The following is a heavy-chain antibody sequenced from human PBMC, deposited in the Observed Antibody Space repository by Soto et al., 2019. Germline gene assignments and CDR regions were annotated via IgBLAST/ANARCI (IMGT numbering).Heavy chain of an antibody. CDR3: AREGRGKKAGYNGLVSLGY. V-gene: IGHV1-69*06. CDR1: GSRFSNYV. Sequence: QVQLVQSGAEVKTPGSSLKVSCKVSGSRFSNYVISWVRQAPGHGLEWLGRIIPIFNSTKYAQSFQGRVTITADKSTSTASLELSSLRSYDTAVYYCAREGRGKKAGYNGLVSLGYWGQGPLVTVSS. D-gene: IGHD2-2*02. J-gene: IGHJ4*02. CDR2: IIPIFNST.